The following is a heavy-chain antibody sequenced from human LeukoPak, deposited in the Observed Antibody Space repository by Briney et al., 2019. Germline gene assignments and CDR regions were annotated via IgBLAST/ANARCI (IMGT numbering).Heavy chain of an antibody. D-gene: IGHD6-19*01. CDR2: ISSSGSTI. CDR1: GFTFSSYE. V-gene: IGHV3-48*03. CDR3: ARDATAVAGTIGGFDY. J-gene: IGHJ4*02. Sequence: RGGPLRLACAGSGFTFSSYEMNWVRQAPGKGREWVSYISSSGSTIYYADSVKGRFTISRDNAKNSLYLQMNSLRAEDRAVYYCARDATAVAGTIGGFDYWGQGTVVTVCS.